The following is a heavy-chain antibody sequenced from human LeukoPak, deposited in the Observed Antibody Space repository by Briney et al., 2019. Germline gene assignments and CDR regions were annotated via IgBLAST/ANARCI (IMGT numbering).Heavy chain of an antibody. Sequence: GGSLRLSCAASGFSFSDYYMSWLRQAPGKGLEWVSYISSRGSTIYYADSVEGRFTISRDNAKNSLYLQMNSLRAEDTAVYYCARDHYYDSSGYYYLWGQGTLVTVSS. CDR2: ISSRGSTI. V-gene: IGHV3-11*04. D-gene: IGHD3-22*01. CDR3: ARDHYYDSSGYYYL. J-gene: IGHJ4*02. CDR1: GFSFSDYY.